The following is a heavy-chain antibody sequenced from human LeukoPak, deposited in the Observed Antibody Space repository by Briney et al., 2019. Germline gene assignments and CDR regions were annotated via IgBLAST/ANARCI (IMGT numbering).Heavy chain of an antibody. D-gene: IGHD2-2*01. CDR2: IIPIFGTA. J-gene: IGHJ3*02. CDR3: ATPGRYCSSTSCYDVMDAFDI. CDR1: GGTFSSYA. V-gene: IGHV1-69*05. Sequence: SVKVSCKASGGTFSSYAISWVRQAPGQGLEWMGGIIPIFGTANYAQKFQGRVTITTDESTSTAYMELSSLRSEDTAVYYCATPGRYCSSTSCYDVMDAFDIWGQGTMVTVSS.